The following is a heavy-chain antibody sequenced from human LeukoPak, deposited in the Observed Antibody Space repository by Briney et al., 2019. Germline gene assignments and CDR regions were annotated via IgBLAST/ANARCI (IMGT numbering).Heavy chain of an antibody. D-gene: IGHD4-23*01. V-gene: IGHV3-74*01. CDR2: INTDGRST. CDR1: GFTFSNYW. CDR3: TRDISEGNSLGPDY. Sequence: GGSLRLSCAASGFTFSNYWMHWVRQAPGKGLVWVSRINTDGRSTSDADSVKGRFTISRDNAKNTLYLQMNSLRAEDMAVLDCTRDISEGNSLGPDYWGQGTLVTVSS. J-gene: IGHJ4*02.